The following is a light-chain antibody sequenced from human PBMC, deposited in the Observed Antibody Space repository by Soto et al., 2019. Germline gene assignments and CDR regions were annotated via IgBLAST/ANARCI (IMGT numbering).Light chain of an antibody. CDR3: QQYNKWPLT. J-gene: IGKJ1*01. Sequence: EIDMAESARSLYLSPGETTTQTCRASQNVFNNLAWYQVKPGQAPRLLIYGASTRATGIPVRFSGSGSGTDFTLTIHCLQSEDFTVYYCQQYNKWPLTFCHGGKADIK. V-gene: IGKV3-15*01. CDR2: GAS. CDR1: QNVFNN.